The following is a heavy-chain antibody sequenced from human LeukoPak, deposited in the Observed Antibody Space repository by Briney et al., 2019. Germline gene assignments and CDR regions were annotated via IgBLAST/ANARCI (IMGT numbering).Heavy chain of an antibody. V-gene: IGHV3-30*02. CDR2: IRYDGSNK. CDR1: GFTFSSYG. Sequence: GGSLRLSCAASGFTFSSYGMHCVRQAPGKGLEWVAFIRYDGSNKYYADSVKGRFTISRDNAKNSLYLQIHSLRAEDTAVYYCARDWYNNSDAFDIWGQGTMVTVSS. CDR3: ARDWYNNSDAFDI. J-gene: IGHJ3*02. D-gene: IGHD4-11*01.